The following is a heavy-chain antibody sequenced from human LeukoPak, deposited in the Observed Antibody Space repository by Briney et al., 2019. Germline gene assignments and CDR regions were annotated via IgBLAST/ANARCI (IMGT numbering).Heavy chain of an antibody. J-gene: IGHJ3*02. Sequence: GGSLRLSCAASGFTFSSYAMSWVRQAPGKGLEWVSTISSGGENTYHADSVKGRFTISRDNSKNTLYLQMNSLRAEDTAVYYCASFAPYDAFDIWGQGTMVTVSS. CDR1: GFTFSSYA. V-gene: IGHV3-23*01. CDR2: ISSGGENT. CDR3: ASFAPYDAFDI.